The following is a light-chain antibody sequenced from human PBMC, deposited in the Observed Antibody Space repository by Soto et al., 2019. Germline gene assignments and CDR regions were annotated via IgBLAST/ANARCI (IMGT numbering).Light chain of an antibody. J-gene: IGLJ2*01. Sequence: QSVLTQPPSASGTPGQRVTISCSGSTSNIGGNTVNWYQQLPGTAPKLLIYSNNQRPSGVPDQFSGSKSGTSASLAISRLQSEDEAAYYCAAWDDSLKAVTFGGGTKLTVL. V-gene: IGLV1-44*01. CDR3: AAWDDSLKAVT. CDR2: SNN. CDR1: TSNIGGNT.